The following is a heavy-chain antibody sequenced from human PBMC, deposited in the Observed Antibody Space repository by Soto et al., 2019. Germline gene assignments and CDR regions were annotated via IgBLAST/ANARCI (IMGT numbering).Heavy chain of an antibody. CDR2: ISWNSGNI. D-gene: IGHD3-10*01. CDR3: ARYCITNICIIRLLDV. Sequence: PGGSLRLSCAASGFTFDDYAMHWVRQAPGKGLEWVSGISWNSGNIGYADSVKGRFTISRDNAKNSLYLQMNSLRAEDTALYYCARYCITNICIIRLLDVWGQGTTVTVSS. CDR1: GFTFDDYA. J-gene: IGHJ6*02. V-gene: IGHV3-9*01.